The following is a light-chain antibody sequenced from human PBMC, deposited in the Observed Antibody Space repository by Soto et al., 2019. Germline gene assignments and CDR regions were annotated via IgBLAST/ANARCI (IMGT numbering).Light chain of an antibody. CDR3: QQYNHWPPGT. Sequence: EIVMTQSPATLSVSPGDTVTLSCRSSQGIVTNIAWYQQKPGQTPRLVISSASTRAAGVPPRFSGGGYGTDFTLTISSLQSEDFAVYYCQQYNHWPPGTVGQGTKLEIK. J-gene: IGKJ2*02. CDR1: QGIVTN. CDR2: SAS. V-gene: IGKV3-15*01.